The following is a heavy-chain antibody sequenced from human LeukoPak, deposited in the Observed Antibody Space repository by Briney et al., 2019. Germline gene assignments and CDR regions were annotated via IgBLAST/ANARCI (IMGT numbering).Heavy chain of an antibody. CDR1: GFSITTGYF. CDR2: IYHTGET. J-gene: IGHJ4*02. D-gene: IGHD2-2*01. V-gene: IGHV4-38-2*01. CDR3: ARSLSTAGIDY. Sequence: SETLSLTCAVSGFSITTGYFWGWIRQPPGKGLDWIGGIYHTGETHYNPSLKSRVTISVDTSKNEFSLKVNSVTAADTAMYFCARSLSTAGIDYWGQGTLVTVSS.